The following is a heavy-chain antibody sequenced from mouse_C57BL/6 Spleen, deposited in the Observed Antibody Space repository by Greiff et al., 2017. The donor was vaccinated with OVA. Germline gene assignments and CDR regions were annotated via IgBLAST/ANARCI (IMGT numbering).Heavy chain of an antibody. J-gene: IGHJ4*01. CDR3: ARKTTTVVATVAMAY. D-gene: IGHD1-1*01. V-gene: IGHV2-2*01. CDR2: LWSGGST. Sequence: VQLQQSGPGLVQPSQSLSITCTVSGFSLTSYGVHWVRQSPGTGLEWLGVLWSGGSTDYNAAFISRLSLSKDNSNFQVFFTMNILQSDDTAIYYCARKTTTVVATVAMAYWVPGTSVTVSS. CDR1: GFSLTSYG.